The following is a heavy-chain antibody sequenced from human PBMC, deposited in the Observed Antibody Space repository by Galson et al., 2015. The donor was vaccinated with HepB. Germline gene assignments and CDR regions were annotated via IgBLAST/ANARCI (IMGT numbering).Heavy chain of an antibody. CDR2: INTHTGSP. CDR1: GYTFSTYA. V-gene: IGHV7-4-1*02. Sequence: SVKVSCKASGYTFSTYAINWVRQAPGQGLEWMGWINTHTGSPTYAPGFTGRFVFSLDSSVTTAYLQITSLKAGDTAVYYCAREGFGEIAFDYWGQGSLVTVSS. J-gene: IGHJ4*02. D-gene: IGHD3-10*01. CDR3: AREGFGEIAFDY.